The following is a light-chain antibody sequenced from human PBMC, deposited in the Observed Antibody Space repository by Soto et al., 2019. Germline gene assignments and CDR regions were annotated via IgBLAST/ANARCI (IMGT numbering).Light chain of an antibody. CDR1: QSISSW. V-gene: IGKV1-5*01. CDR3: KHYNSYSEA. CDR2: DAS. Sequence: IQLTQSPSSLSASVGDRVTITCRASQSISSWLAWYQVKPGKAPKLLIYDASSLESGVPSRFSGSGSGTEFTLTISSLQPDDFATYYCKHYNSYSEAFGQGTKVDIK. J-gene: IGKJ1*01.